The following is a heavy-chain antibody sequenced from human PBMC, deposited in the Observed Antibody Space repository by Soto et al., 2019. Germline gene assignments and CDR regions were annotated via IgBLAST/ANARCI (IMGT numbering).Heavy chain of an antibody. Sequence: PSETLSLTCTVSGASISGFYWSWIRQSPGKGLEWIGEIDHSGGTKYNPSLETRLTISVDASKNQFSLKLTSVTAADTAVYYCARGHLGYSSGWSGFDYWGQGTLVTVSS. CDR1: GASISGFY. CDR2: IDHSGGT. D-gene: IGHD6-13*01. J-gene: IGHJ4*02. V-gene: IGHV4-34*01. CDR3: ARGHLGYSSGWSGFDY.